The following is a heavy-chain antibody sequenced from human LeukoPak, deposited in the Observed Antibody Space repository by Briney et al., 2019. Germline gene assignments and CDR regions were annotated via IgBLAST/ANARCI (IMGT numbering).Heavy chain of an antibody. CDR2: IKQDGSEK. CDR3: ARVDEDIVVVPAAMPFYYYYGMDV. Sequence: GGSLRLSCAASGFTFSSYWMSWVRQAPGKGLEWVANIKQDGSEKYYVDSVKGRFTISRDNAKNSLHLQMNSLRAEDTAVYYCARVDEDIVVVPAAMPFYYYYGMDVWGKGTTVTVSS. V-gene: IGHV3-7*03. J-gene: IGHJ6*04. CDR1: GFTFSSYW. D-gene: IGHD2-2*01.